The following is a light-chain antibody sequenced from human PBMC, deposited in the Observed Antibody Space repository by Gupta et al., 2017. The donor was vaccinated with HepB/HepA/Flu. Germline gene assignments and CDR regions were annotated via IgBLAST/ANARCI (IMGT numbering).Light chain of an antibody. CDR1: SSDVGGYNY. V-gene: IGLV2-11*01. CDR2: DVS. J-gene: IGLJ2*01. CDR3: CSYASSYTWV. Sequence: QSALTQPRSVSGSPGQAVTISCPGTSSDVGGYNYVSWYQQHPGKAPKLMIYDVSKRPSGVPDRFSVSKSGNTASLTISGLQAEDEADYYCCSYASSYTWVFGGGTKLTVL.